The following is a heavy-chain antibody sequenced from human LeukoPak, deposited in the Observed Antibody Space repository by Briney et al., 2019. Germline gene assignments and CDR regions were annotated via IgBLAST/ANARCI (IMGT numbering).Heavy chain of an antibody. CDR2: ISGSGGST. D-gene: IGHD3-9*01. Sequence: GGSLRLSCAASGFTFSSYAMSWVRQAPGKGLEWVSAISGSGGSTYYADSVKGRFTISRDNSKNTLYLQMNSLRAEDTAVYYCATATYHDILTGYYDYWGQGTLVTVSS. CDR3: ATATYHDILTGYYDY. CDR1: GFTFSSYA. J-gene: IGHJ4*02. V-gene: IGHV3-23*01.